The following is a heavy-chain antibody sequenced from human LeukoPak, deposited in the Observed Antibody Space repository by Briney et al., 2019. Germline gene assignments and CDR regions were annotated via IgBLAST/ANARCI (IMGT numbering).Heavy chain of an antibody. Sequence: GGSLRLSCVASGFSLSSHNMNWVRQAPGKGLEWVSHISSSSSTIYYADSVKGRFTISRDNAKNSLYLQMNSLRDEDTAVYYCARENFGRVVVSLDYWGQGTLVTVSS. D-gene: IGHD3-16*02. CDR1: GFSLSSHN. CDR3: ARENFGRVVVSLDY. J-gene: IGHJ4*02. CDR2: ISSSSSTI. V-gene: IGHV3-48*02.